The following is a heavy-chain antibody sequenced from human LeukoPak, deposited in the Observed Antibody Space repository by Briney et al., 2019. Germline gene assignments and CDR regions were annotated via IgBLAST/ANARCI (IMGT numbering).Heavy chain of an antibody. J-gene: IGHJ4*02. CDR2: MFPDGRT. D-gene: IGHD4-17*01. CDR3: ARTNPVYGDYDY. CDR1: GFSVNDNY. V-gene: IGHV3-53*01. Sequence: GGSLRLSCAVSGFSVNDNYMSWVRQAPGKGRQWVSVMFPDGRTYYADSVKGRFTISRDLARNTLLLQMHSLRADDTAVHYCARTNPVYGDYDYWGQGTLVTVSS.